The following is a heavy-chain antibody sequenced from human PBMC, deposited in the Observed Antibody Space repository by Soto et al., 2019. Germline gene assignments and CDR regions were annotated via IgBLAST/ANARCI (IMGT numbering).Heavy chain of an antibody. D-gene: IGHD3-10*01. Sequence: GGSLRLSCAASGFTFSSYSMGWVRQAPGKGLEWVSGFRTGGDDGTTYYADSVKGRFTISRDNSKNTLFLQMNSLRAVDTAIYYCAKKVNSGPGSQYFDYWGQGTLVTVSS. CDR1: GFTFSSYS. J-gene: IGHJ4*02. CDR2: FRTGGDDGTT. V-gene: IGHV3-23*01. CDR3: AKKVNSGPGSQYFDY.